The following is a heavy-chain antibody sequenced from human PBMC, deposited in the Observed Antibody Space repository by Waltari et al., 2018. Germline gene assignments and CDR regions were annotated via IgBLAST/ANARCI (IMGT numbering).Heavy chain of an antibody. CDR2: IYYRGST. D-gene: IGHD3-10*01. CDR3: ARNMESPYNAPYYVYYMDV. CDR1: GASITNSNSY. V-gene: IGHV4-39*01. Sequence: QLQLQESGPGLVKPSETLSLTCSVSGASITNSNSYWSWIRQPPGKGLEWIGSIYYRGSTYSSPSLKSRVTISLDTSKNQLSLKVSSVTVADTAIYFCARNMESPYNAPYYVYYMDVWGKGTTVTVSS. J-gene: IGHJ6*03.